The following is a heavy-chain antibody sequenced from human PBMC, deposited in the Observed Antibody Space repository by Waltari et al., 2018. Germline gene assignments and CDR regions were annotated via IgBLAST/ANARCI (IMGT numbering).Heavy chain of an antibody. D-gene: IGHD6-19*01. CDR3: ARGGSSGVGDFDY. CDR1: GFTFSRYD. CDR2: IGTAGDT. Sequence: EVQLVESGGGLVQPGGSLRLSCAASGFTFSRYDMHWFRQATGKGLEWVSAIGTAGDTYYPGSVKGRFTISRENAKNSLYLQMNSLRAGDTAVYYCARGGSSGVGDFDYWGQGTLVTVSS. V-gene: IGHV3-13*01. J-gene: IGHJ4*02.